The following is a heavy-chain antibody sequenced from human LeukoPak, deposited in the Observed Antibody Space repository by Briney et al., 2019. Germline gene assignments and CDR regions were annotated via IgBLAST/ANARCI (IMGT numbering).Heavy chain of an antibody. CDR3: ARGAPEAGSNRFDP. J-gene: IGHJ5*02. D-gene: IGHD2-15*01. CDR1: GGSITSGNW. CDR2: IYHSGST. V-gene: IGHV4-4*02. Sequence: SGTLSLTCAVSGGSITSGNWWSWVRQPPGKGLEWIGEIYHSGSTNYNPSLKSRVTISVDKSKNQFSLILNSVTAADTAVYYCARGAPEAGSNRFDPWGRGTLVTVSS.